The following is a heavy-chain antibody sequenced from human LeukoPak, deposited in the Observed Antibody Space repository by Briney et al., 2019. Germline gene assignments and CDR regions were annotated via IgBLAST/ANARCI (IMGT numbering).Heavy chain of an antibody. D-gene: IGHD6-13*01. CDR2: IYYSGST. J-gene: IGHJ3*02. CDR3: ARDAHSSSWTDAFDI. CDR1: GGSISSYY. Sequence: SETLSLSCTVSGGSISSYYWSWIRQPPGKGLEWIGYIYYSGSTNYNPSLKSRVTISVDTSKNQFSLKLSSVTAADTAVYYCARDAHSSSWTDAFDIWGQGTMVTVSS. V-gene: IGHV4-59*01.